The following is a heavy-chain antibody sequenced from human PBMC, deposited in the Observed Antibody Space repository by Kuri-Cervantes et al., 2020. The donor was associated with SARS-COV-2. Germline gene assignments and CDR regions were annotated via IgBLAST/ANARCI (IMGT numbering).Heavy chain of an antibody. Sequence: GESLKISRAASGFTFSSYAMSWVRQAPGKGLEWVSAISGSGGSTYYADSVKGRFTISRDNSKNTLYLQMNSLRAEDTAVYYCAKRPGFVSRYFDLWGRGTLVTVSS. V-gene: IGHV3-23*01. CDR3: AKRPGFVSRYFDL. CDR1: GFTFSSYA. CDR2: ISGSGGST. J-gene: IGHJ2*01.